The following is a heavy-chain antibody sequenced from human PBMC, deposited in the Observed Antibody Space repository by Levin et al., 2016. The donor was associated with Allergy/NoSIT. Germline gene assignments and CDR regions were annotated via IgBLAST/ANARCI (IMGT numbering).Heavy chain of an antibody. V-gene: IGHV5-51*01. CDR2: IHPSDSDT. CDR3: ARAESYGDQLDY. D-gene: IGHD4-17*01. Sequence: VRQMPGKGLEWMAMIHPSDSDTRYSPSFQGQVTISADKSISTAYLQWSSLRASDTAMYYCARAESYGDQLDYWGQGTLVTVSS. J-gene: IGHJ4*02.